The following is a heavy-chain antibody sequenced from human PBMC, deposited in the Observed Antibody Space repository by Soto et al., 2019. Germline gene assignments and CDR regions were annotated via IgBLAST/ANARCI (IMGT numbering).Heavy chain of an antibody. CDR3: ARTPDX. CDR1: GGSISSGHYY. V-gene: IGHV4-30-4*01. CDR2: IYFRGST. J-gene: IGHJ3*02. Sequence: SETLSLTCTVSGGSISSGHYYWSWIRQPPGKGLEWIGNIYFRGSTYYSPSLKSRVTISVDRSKNQFSLKLSSVTAADTAVYYCARTPDXWGQGTMVTVSS.